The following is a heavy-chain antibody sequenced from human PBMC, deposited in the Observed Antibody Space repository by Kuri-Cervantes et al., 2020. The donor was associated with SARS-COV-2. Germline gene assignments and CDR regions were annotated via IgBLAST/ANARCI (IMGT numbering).Heavy chain of an antibody. J-gene: IGHJ6*02. CDR1: GFTFSSYG. CDR2: ISYDGSNK. Sequence: GESLKISCAASGFTFSSYGMHWVRQAPGKGLEWVAVISYDGSNKYYADSVKGRFTISRDNSKNTLYLQMNSLRAEDTAVYYCARARGEYDFWSGYYPSYYYYYGMDVWGQGTTVTVSS. V-gene: IGHV3-30*03. D-gene: IGHD3-3*01. CDR3: ARARGEYDFWSGYYPSYYYYYGMDV.